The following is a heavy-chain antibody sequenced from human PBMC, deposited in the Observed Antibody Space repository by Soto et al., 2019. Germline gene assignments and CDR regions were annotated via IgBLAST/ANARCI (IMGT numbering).Heavy chain of an antibody. CDR3: ARFTQLGRDGYNYGYYYYGMDV. CDR1: GGTFSSYA. Sequence: SVKVSCKASGGTFSSYAISWVRQAPGQGLEWMGGIIPIFGTANYAQKFQGRVTITADESTSTAYMELSSLRSEDTAVYYCARFTQLGRDGYNYGYYYYGMDVWGQGTTVTVSS. J-gene: IGHJ6*02. D-gene: IGHD5-12*01. V-gene: IGHV1-69*13. CDR2: IIPIFGTA.